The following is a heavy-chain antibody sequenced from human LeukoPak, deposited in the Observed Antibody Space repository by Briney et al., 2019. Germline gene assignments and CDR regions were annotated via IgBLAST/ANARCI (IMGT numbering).Heavy chain of an antibody. D-gene: IGHD3-16*02. Sequence: ASVKVSCKDSGYTFTSYAMHWVRQAPGQRLEWMGWINAGNGNTKYSQKFQGRVTITRDTSASTAYMELSSLRSEDTAVYYCAGGAYVWGSYRYSFDYWGQGTLVTVSS. J-gene: IGHJ4*02. CDR1: GYTFTSYA. V-gene: IGHV1-3*01. CDR3: AGGAYVWGSYRYSFDY. CDR2: INAGNGNT.